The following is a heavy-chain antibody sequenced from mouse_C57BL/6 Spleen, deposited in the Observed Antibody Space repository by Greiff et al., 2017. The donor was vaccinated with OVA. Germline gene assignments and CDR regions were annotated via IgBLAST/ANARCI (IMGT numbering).Heavy chain of an antibody. D-gene: IGHD1-1*01. Sequence: EVQVVESEGGLVQPGSSMKLSCTASGFTFSDYYMAWVRQVPEKGLEWVANINYDGSSTYYLDSLKSRFIISRDNAKNILYLQMSSLKSEDTATYYCARGFITTVVDWYFDVWGTGTTVTVSS. CDR3: ARGFITTVVDWYFDV. CDR2: INYDGSST. CDR1: GFTFSDYY. J-gene: IGHJ1*03. V-gene: IGHV5-16*01.